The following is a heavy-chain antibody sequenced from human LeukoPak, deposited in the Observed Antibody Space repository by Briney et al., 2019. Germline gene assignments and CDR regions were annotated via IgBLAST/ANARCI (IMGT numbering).Heavy chain of an antibody. CDR2: ISSSGSVT. CDR3: ARVFRGSSPPTRGY. D-gene: IGHD1-26*01. CDR1: GFTFRPYE. V-gene: IGHV3-48*03. Sequence: GGSLRLSCEASGFTFRPYEMIWVRQAPGKGLEWISYISSSGSVTFYADSVRGRFIISRDNAKSSLYLQMNSLRSDDTAVYYCARVFRGSSPPTRGYWGQGTLVTVSS. J-gene: IGHJ4*02.